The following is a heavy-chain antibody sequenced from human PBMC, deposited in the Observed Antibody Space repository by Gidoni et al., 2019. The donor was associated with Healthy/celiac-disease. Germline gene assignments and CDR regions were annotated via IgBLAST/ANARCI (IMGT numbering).Heavy chain of an antibody. CDR2: ISGSGGST. D-gene: IGHD1-26*01. J-gene: IGHJ6*02. V-gene: IGHV3-23*04. Sequence: EVQLVESGGGLVQPGRSLRLPWAASGFPFSSYAMSWVRQAPGKGLEWVSAISGSGGSTYYADSVKGRFTISRDNSKNTLYLQMNSLRAEDTAVYYCAKDDRQSGSYPGMDVWGQGTTVTVSS. CDR1: GFPFSSYA. CDR3: AKDDRQSGSYPGMDV.